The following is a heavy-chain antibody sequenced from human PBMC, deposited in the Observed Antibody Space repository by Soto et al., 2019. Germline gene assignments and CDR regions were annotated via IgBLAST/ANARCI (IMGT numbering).Heavy chain of an antibody. CDR1: GGSISSGGYY. V-gene: IGHV4-61*08. CDR3: ARGLGILTGYGDP. Sequence: SETLSLTCTVSGGSISSGGYYWSWIRQHPGKGLEWIGYIYYSGSTYYHPSLESRATISVDRSKNQFSLRLSSVTAADTAVYYCARGLGILTGYGDPWGQGTLVTVSS. D-gene: IGHD3-9*01. J-gene: IGHJ5*02. CDR2: IYYSGST.